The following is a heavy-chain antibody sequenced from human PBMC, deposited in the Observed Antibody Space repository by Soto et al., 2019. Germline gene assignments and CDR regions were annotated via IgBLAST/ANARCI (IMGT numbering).Heavy chain of an antibody. CDR2: IISTGIST. D-gene: IGHD4-17*01. Sequence: GGSLRLSCAASGFSFSTFAMTWVRQAPGKGLEWVSTIISTGISTYYADSVKGRFTISRANSKNTLYLQMNSLRAEDSAVYYCAKGNYGDYGGFDTWGQGTLVTVSS. V-gene: IGHV3-23*01. CDR3: AKGNYGDYGGFDT. J-gene: IGHJ5*02. CDR1: GFSFSTFA.